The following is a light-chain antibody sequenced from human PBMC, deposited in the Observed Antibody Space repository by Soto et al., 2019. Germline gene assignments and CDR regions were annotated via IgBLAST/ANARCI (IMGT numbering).Light chain of an antibody. J-gene: IGKJ4*01. CDR2: VAS. CDR1: QSISSY. CDR3: QQSSSTPQT. V-gene: IGKV1-39*01. Sequence: DIQMTQSPSSLSASVGDRVTITCRASQSISSYLSWYQQKPGKAPKLLINVASTLQSGVPSRFSGSGTGTDFTLAISSLQPEDFATYYCQQSSSTPQTFGGGTRVEIK.